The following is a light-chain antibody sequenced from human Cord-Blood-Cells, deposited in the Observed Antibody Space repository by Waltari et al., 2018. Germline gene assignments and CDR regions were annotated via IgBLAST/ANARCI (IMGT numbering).Light chain of an antibody. CDR1: SSDLGRYKL. CDR2: EVS. Sequence: QSALTQPASVSGYPGQSITISCTGTSSDLGRYKLVSWYQTHPGKAPKLMIYEVSKRPSGVSNRFSGSKSDNTASLTSSGLQDEDDADYYCCSYAGSSTFVVFGGGTKLTVL. CDR3: CSYAGSSTFVV. J-gene: IGLJ2*01. V-gene: IGLV2-23*02.